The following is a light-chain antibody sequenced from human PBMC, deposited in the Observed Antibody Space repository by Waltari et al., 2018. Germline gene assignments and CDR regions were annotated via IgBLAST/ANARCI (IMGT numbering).Light chain of an antibody. Sequence: QSALTQPASVSGSLGQSITISCTGSSSDVGAYKLVSWYQQHPGKAPKLMISEDTNRPSGVSNRFSGSKSGNTASLTISGLQAEDEADYHCCSYAGDSTWVFGGGTVLTVL. J-gene: IGLJ3*02. CDR2: EDT. V-gene: IGLV2-23*01. CDR1: SSDVGAYKL. CDR3: CSYAGDSTWV.